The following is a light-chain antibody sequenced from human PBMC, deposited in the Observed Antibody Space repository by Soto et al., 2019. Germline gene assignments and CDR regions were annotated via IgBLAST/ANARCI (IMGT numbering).Light chain of an antibody. CDR3: QQSYSTSVFT. J-gene: IGKJ3*01. V-gene: IGKV1-39*01. CDR2: AAS. CDR1: QSISSY. Sequence: DLQMTQSPSSLSASVGDRVTITCRASQSISSYLNWYQQKPGKAPKLLIYAASSLQSGVPSRFSGSGSGTDFTLTISSLQPEDFATYYCQQSYSTSVFTFGPGTEVDIK.